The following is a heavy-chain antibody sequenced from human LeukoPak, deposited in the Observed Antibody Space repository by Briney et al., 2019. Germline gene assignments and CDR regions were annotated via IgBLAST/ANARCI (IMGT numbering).Heavy chain of an antibody. V-gene: IGHV4-34*01. Sequence: SETLSLTCAVYGGSFSGYYWSWIRQPPGKGLEWIGEINHSGSTNYNPSLKSRVTISVDTSKNQFSLKLSSVTAADTAVYYCARGPIGFWSGYGPHRNWFDPWGQGTLVTVSS. J-gene: IGHJ5*02. D-gene: IGHD3-3*01. CDR2: INHSGST. CDR1: GGSFSGYY. CDR3: ARGPIGFWSGYGPHRNWFDP.